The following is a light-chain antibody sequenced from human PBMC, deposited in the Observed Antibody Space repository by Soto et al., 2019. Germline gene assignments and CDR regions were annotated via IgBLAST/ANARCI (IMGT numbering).Light chain of an antibody. Sequence: DIQMTQCPPSLSASVGDRLTKTXXASENIAKYLNWYQQKQGKAPKXXXYGASSLQSGVPSRFSGSGSGTDFTLTISSLQHEDFATYYCQQANSFTLTFGGGTKVDIK. CDR3: QQANSFTLT. CDR1: ENIAKY. J-gene: IGKJ4*01. V-gene: IGKV1-39*01. CDR2: GAS.